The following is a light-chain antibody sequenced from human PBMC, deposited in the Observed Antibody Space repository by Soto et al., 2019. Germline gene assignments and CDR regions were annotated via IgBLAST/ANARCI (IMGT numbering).Light chain of an antibody. CDR3: RQDCNYPWT. CDR1: QDIRNN. J-gene: IGKJ1*01. CDR2: AAT. V-gene: IGKV1-6*01. Sequence: AVQMTQSPSSLSASVGDRVTFTCRASQDIRNNLGWYQQKPGRAPKLLIYAATGLQTGVPSRFIGSGSGTDFTLTISTLQPEDVAPYYCRQDCNYPWTFGQGTKVEV.